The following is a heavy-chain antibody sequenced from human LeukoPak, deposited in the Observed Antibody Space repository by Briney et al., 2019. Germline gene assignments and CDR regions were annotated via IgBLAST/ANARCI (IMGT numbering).Heavy chain of an antibody. CDR2: INQDGDEK. V-gene: IGHV3-7*01. CDR3: AKNKGWELPAELDS. J-gene: IGHJ4*02. D-gene: IGHD1-26*01. CDR1: GFTFTNYW. Sequence: GGSLRLSCVASGFTFTNYWMNWVRQAPGKGREWVANINQDGDEKYYVDSVKGRFTISRDDAQTSVYLQLSSLRPEDTAVYYCAKNKGWELPAELDSWGQGALVIVSS.